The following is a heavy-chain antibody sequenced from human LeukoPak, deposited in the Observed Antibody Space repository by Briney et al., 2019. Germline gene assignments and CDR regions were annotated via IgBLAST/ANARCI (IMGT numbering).Heavy chain of an antibody. Sequence: PGGSLRLSCAASGFTFSDYYMGWIRQAPGKGLEWVSYISGSGNTIYYADSVKGRFTISRDNAKNSLYLQMNSLRAQDTAVYYCRGDFGLTGTKRSFDIWGQGTMVTVSS. CDR1: GFTFSDYY. J-gene: IGHJ3*02. CDR2: ISGSGNTI. V-gene: IGHV3-11*01. CDR3: RGDFGLTGTKRSFDI. D-gene: IGHD1-7*01.